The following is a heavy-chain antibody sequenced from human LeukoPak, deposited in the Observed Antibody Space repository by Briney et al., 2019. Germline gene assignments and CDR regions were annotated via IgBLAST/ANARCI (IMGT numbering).Heavy chain of an antibody. CDR2: ISSSGSTI. V-gene: IGHV3-48*03. D-gene: IGHD3-10*01. J-gene: IGHJ4*02. Sequence: GGSLRLSCAASGFTFSSYEMNWVRQAPGKGLEWVSYISSSGSTIYYADSVKGRFTISRDNAKNSLYLQMNSLRAEDTAVYYCARVNTGTYGSGSYYNDYFDYWGQGTLVTVSS. CDR3: ARVNTGTYGSGSYYNDYFDY. CDR1: GFTFSSYE.